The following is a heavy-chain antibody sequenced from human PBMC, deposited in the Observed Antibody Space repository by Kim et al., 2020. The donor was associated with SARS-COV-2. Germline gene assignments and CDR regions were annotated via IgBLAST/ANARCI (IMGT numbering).Heavy chain of an antibody. J-gene: IGHJ4*02. CDR2: ISSSSSYI. Sequence: GGSLRLSCAASGFTFSSYGMNWVRQAPGKGLEWVSSISSSSSYIYYADSVKGRFTISRDNAKNSLYLQMNRLRAEDTAVYYCARSRSSGYWFGEEFDYWGRRALVSVSS. D-gene: IGHD6-13*01. CDR3: ARSRSSGYWFGEEFDY. CDR1: GFTFSSYG. V-gene: IGHV3-21*01.